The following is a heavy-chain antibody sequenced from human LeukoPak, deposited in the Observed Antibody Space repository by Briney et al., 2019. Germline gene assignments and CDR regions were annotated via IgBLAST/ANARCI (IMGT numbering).Heavy chain of an antibody. V-gene: IGHV3-53*01. CDR3: ARGRFEGDLDAFDI. CDR1: GFTVSSNY. J-gene: IGHJ3*02. CDR2: IHSGGSA. D-gene: IGHD2-21*02. Sequence: PGGSLRLSCAATGFTVSSNYMSWVRQAPGKGLEWVSVIHSGGSAYYADSVKGRFTISRDNSKNTLYLQMNSLRAEDTAVYYCARGRFEGDLDAFDIWGQGTMVTVSS.